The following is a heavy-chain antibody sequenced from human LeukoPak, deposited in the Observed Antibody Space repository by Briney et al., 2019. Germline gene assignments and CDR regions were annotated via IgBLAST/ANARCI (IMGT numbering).Heavy chain of an antibody. CDR2: INPDGTVT. CDR1: GFIFSSYW. V-gene: IGHV3-74*01. D-gene: IGHD6-19*01. J-gene: IGHJ2*01. CDR3: VRDSPSGFFDL. Sequence: GGSLRLSCAASGFIFSSYWMHWVRQAPGKGLVWVPPINPDGTVTTYADSVKGRFTISRDNAKNTLYLQMNSLRVEDTAVYYCVRDSPSGFFDLWGRGTLVTVSS.